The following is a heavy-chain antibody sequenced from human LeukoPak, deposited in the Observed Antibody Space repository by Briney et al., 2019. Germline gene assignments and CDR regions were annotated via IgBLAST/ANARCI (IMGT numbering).Heavy chain of an antibody. CDR3: ARGVVPGIRITMIVVVSLGWFDP. J-gene: IGHJ5*02. V-gene: IGHV4-4*07. CDR1: GGSISRYY. CDR2: IYTSGST. Sequence: SETLSLTCTVSGGSISRYYWSWIRQPAGKGLEWIGRIYTSGSTNYNPSLKSRVTMSVDTSKNQFSLKLSSVTAADTAVYYCARGVVPGIRITMIVVVSLGWFDPWGQGTLVTVSS. D-gene: IGHD3-22*01.